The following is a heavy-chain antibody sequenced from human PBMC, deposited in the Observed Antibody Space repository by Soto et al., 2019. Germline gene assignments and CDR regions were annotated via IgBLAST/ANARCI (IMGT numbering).Heavy chain of an antibody. V-gene: IGHV3-15*01. CDR2: IKSKTDGGTT. J-gene: IGHJ6*02. CDR3: TTGDYYYYGMDV. CDR1: GFTFSNAW. Sequence: GGSLRLSCAASGFTFSNAWMSWVRQAPGKGLEWVGRIKSKTDGGTTDYAAPVKGRFTILRDDSKNTLYLQMNSLKTEDTAVYYCTTGDYYYYGMDVWGQGTTVTVSS.